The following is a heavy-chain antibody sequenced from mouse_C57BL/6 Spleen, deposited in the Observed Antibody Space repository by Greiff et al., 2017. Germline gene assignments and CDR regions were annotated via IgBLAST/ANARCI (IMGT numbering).Heavy chain of an antibody. Sequence: DVQLQESGPGLVKPSQSLSLTCSVTGYSITSGYYWNWIRQFPGNKLEWMGYISYDGSNNYNPSLKNRISITRDTSKNQFFLKLNSVTTEDTATYYCARDSDSSGYYYAMDYWGQGTSVTVSS. J-gene: IGHJ4*01. V-gene: IGHV3-6*01. CDR1: GYSITSGYY. CDR2: ISYDGSN. CDR3: ARDSDSSGYYYAMDY. D-gene: IGHD3-2*02.